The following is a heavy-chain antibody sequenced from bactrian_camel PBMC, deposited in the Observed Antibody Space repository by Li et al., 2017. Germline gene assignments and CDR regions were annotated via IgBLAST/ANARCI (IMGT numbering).Heavy chain of an antibody. V-gene: IGHV3S1*01. CDR2: INTCTRLT. J-gene: IGHJ4*01. D-gene: IGHD3*01. CDR1: GFTFRYSDYC. CDR3: AADPYPGLWCQAPSADHADFKY. Sequence: QVQLVESGGGSVQPGGSLRLSCAGSGFTFRYSDYCLGWFRQAPGKERKGIATINTCTRLTYYDQSVKGRFTISQDNAKKTLFLQMAGLNPEDSGMYSCAADPYPGLWCQAPSADHADFKYRGQGTQVTVS.